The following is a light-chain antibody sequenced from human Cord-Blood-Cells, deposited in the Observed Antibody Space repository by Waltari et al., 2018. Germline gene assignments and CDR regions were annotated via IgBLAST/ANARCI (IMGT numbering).Light chain of an antibody. V-gene: IGKV1-9*01. J-gene: IGKJ5*01. CDR1: QGISSY. CDR2: AAS. Sequence: DIQLPQSQSFLSASVADRLRITCRASQGISSYLAWYQQKPGKAPKLLIYAASTLQSGVPSRFSGSGSGTEFTLTISSLQPEDFATYYCQQLNSYPITFGQGTRLEIK. CDR3: QQLNSYPIT.